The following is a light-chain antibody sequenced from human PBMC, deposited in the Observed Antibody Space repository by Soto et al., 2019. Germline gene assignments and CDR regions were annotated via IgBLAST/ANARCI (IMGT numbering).Light chain of an antibody. CDR3: SSFTSSITYV. V-gene: IGLV2-14*01. CDR1: SSDVGGYNS. CDR2: DVT. J-gene: IGLJ1*01. Sequence: QSALTQPASVSGSPGQSITISCTGTSSDVGGYNSVSWYRQDPGKAPKLIIYDVTYRPSGVSNRFSGSKSGNTASLTISGLQSEDEADHHCSSFTSSITYVFGTGTKGTVL.